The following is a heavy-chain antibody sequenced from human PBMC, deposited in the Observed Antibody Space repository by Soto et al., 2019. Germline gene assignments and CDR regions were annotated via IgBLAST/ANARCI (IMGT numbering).Heavy chain of an antibody. V-gene: IGHV4-34*01. D-gene: IGHD3-10*01. CDR1: GGSFLGYY. CDR3: ARGVTMVRGVSYYYYGMDV. Sequence: SDTLSLTCAVYGGSFLGYYWRWIRQPPGKGLEWIGEINHSGGTNYNPSLKSRVTISVDTSKNQFSLKLSSVTAADTAVYYCARGVTMVRGVSYYYYGMDVWGQGTTVT. CDR2: INHSGGT. J-gene: IGHJ6*02.